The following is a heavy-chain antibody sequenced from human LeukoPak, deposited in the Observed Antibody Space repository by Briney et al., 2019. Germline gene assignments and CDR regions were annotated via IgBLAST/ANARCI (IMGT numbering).Heavy chain of an antibody. J-gene: IGHJ3*02. D-gene: IGHD1-26*01. CDR2: IYPDDSET. Sequence: GESLKISCKASGYRFTTDYIGWVRQMPGKGLEWMGIIYPDDSETNYSPSFQGQVTISADKSISTAYLQWSSLKASDTAMYYCARPHIVGATYDAFDIWGQGTMVTVSS. CDR1: GYRFTTDY. V-gene: IGHV5-51*01. CDR3: ARPHIVGATYDAFDI.